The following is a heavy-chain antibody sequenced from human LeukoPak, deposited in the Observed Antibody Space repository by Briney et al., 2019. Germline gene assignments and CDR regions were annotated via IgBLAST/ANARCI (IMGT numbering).Heavy chain of an antibody. CDR1: GYIFTGYY. CDR2: INPNSGVT. D-gene: IGHD1/OR15-1a*01. Sequence: ASVKVSCKASGYIFTGYYMEWVRQAPGQGLEWMGWINPNSGVTKYAEKFQGRVTMTRDTSISTVYMDLMRLRSDDTAVYYCGRDLEQHIPLEDWGRGTLVTVSS. J-gene: IGHJ4*02. CDR3: GRDLEQHIPLED. V-gene: IGHV1-2*02.